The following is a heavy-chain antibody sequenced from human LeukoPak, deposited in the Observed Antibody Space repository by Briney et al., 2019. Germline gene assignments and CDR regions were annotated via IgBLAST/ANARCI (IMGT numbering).Heavy chain of an antibody. CDR3: AKDPGIAVVYYYYYMDV. J-gene: IGHJ6*03. Sequence: GGSLRLSCAASGFTFSSYGMHWVRQAPGKGLEWVAFIRYDGSNKYYADSVKGRFTISRDNSKNTLYLQMNSLRAEDTAVYYCAKDPGIAVVYYYYYMDVWAKGPRSPSP. CDR1: GFTFSSYG. D-gene: IGHD6-19*01. V-gene: IGHV3-30*02. CDR2: IRYDGSNK.